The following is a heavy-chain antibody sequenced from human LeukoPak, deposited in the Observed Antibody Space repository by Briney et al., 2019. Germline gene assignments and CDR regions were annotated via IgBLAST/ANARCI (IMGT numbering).Heavy chain of an antibody. D-gene: IGHD4-17*01. CDR1: GFTFSSYG. CDR2: IWYDGSNK. V-gene: IGHV3-33*06. CDR3: AKDRDDYGDYIFDY. Sequence: PGGSLRLSCAASGFTFSSYGMHWVRQAPGKGLEWVAVIWYDGSNKYYADSVKGRFTISRDNSKNTLCLQMNSLRAEDTAVYYCAKDRDDYGDYIFDYWGQGTLVTVSS. J-gene: IGHJ4*02.